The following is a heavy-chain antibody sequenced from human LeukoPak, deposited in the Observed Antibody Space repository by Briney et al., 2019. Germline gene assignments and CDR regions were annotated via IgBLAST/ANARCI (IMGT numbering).Heavy chain of an antibody. Sequence: SETLSLTCTVSGGSISSYYWSWIRQPPGKGLEWIGYIYYTGSTNYNPSLTSRVNISVDTSKNQFSLNLTSVTAADTAAYYCARWGSIAVARFDYWGQGTLVTVSS. CDR1: GGSISSYY. J-gene: IGHJ4*02. D-gene: IGHD6-6*01. CDR2: IYYTGST. V-gene: IGHV4-59*01. CDR3: ARWGSIAVARFDY.